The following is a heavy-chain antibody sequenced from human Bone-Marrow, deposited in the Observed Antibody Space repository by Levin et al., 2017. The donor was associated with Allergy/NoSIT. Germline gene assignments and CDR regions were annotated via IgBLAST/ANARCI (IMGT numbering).Heavy chain of an antibody. J-gene: IGHJ6*02. CDR2: IYSDGST. V-gene: IGHV3-53*01. Sequence: GGSLRLSCEASGFPVGTNYMSWVRQAPGKGLEWVSVIYSDGSTYYSDSVKGRFTISRDNSKNTLYLQMNSLTAEDTAVYYCARDVTLNTYYDYGMDVCGQGTTVTVSS. D-gene: IGHD2-21*02. CDR3: ARDVTLNTYYDYGMDV. CDR1: GFPVGTNY.